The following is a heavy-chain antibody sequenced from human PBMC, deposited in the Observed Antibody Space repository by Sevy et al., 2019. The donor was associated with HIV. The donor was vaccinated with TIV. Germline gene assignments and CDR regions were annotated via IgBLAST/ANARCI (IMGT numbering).Heavy chain of an antibody. J-gene: IGHJ4*02. Sequence: SETLSLTCTVSGGSISCYYWSWIRQPPGKGLEWIGYIYYSGSTNYNPSLKSRVTISVDTSKNQFSLKLSSVTAADTAVYYCARVAWYSSSWYYFDYWGQGTLVTVSS. D-gene: IGHD6-13*01. V-gene: IGHV4-59*01. CDR3: ARVAWYSSSWYYFDY. CDR1: GGSISCYY. CDR2: IYYSGST.